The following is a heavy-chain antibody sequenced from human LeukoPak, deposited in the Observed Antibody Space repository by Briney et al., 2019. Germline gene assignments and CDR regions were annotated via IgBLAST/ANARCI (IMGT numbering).Heavy chain of an antibody. CDR1: GGTFSSYA. CDR2: ITPIFGTA. V-gene: IGHV1-69*05. Sequence: SVKVSCKASGGTFSSYAISWVRQAPGQGLEWMGGITPIFGTANYAQKFQGRVTITTDESTSTAYMELSSLRSEDTAVYYCARSTTVTTYIFDYWGQGTLVTVSS. D-gene: IGHD4-17*01. J-gene: IGHJ4*02. CDR3: ARSTTVTTYIFDY.